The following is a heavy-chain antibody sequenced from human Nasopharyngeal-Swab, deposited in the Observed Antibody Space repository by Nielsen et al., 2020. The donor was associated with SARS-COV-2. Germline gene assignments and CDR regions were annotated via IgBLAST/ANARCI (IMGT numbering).Heavy chain of an antibody. CDR2: ISTSGATT. J-gene: IGHJ4*02. Sequence: GGSLRLSCAASGFAFRDYYMAWIRQAPGKGLEWVSYISTSGATTDSADSVKGRFTISRDNSKNTLYLQMNSLRAEDTAVYCCASALSGYYYATDGYWGQGTLVTVSS. CDR1: GFAFRDYY. CDR3: ASALSGYYYATDGY. D-gene: IGHD3-22*01. V-gene: IGHV3-11*04.